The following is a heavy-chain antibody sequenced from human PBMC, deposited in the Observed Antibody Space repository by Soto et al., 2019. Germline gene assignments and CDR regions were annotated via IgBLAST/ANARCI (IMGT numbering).Heavy chain of an antibody. CDR1: GFTVSSNY. V-gene: IGHV3-66*01. CDR2: IYSGGST. J-gene: IGHJ4*02. CDR3: AREPYNYYDSSGYYQNDY. Sequence: GGSLRLSCAASGFTVSSNYMSWVRQAPGKGLEWVSVIYSGGSTYYADSVKGRFTISRDNSKNTLYLQMNSLRAEDTAVYYCAREPYNYYDSSGYYQNDYWGQGTLVTVSS. D-gene: IGHD3-22*01.